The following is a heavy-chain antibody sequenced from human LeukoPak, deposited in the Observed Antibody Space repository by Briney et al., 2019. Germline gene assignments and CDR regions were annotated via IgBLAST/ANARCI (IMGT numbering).Heavy chain of an antibody. V-gene: IGHV4-59*01. CDR3: ARGSKSYDILTGYSELPPSLDY. CDR1: GGSISSYY. J-gene: IGHJ4*02. CDR2: IYYSGST. Sequence: SETLPLTCTVSGGSISSYYWSWIRQPPGKGLEWIGYIYYSGSTNYNPSLKSRVTISVDTSKNQFSLKLSSVTAADTAVYYCARGSKSYDILTGYSELPPSLDYWGQGTLVTVSS. D-gene: IGHD3-9*01.